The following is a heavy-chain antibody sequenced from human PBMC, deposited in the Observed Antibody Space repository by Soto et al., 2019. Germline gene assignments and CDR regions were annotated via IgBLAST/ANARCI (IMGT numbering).Heavy chain of an antibody. D-gene: IGHD2-2*02. V-gene: IGHV3-49*03. CDR3: SAIYTWPSDY. Sequence: EVHLVESGGGLVQPGRSLRLSCTTSGFTFSDYTMTWFRQAPGKGLEWVGFIRSKGYGETIEYAASVKGRFTISRDDSKSIAYLQMDSLKTEDTAMYYCSAIYTWPSDYWGQGTLVTVSS. CDR1: GFTFSDYT. CDR2: IRSKGYGETI. J-gene: IGHJ4*02.